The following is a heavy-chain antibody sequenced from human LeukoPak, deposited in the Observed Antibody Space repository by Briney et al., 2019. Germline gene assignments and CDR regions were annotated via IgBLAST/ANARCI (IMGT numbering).Heavy chain of an antibody. CDR3: ARGGLYYYDSSGYYLDY. CDR2: ISAYNGNT. D-gene: IGHD3-22*01. J-gene: IGHJ4*02. CDR1: GYTFTSYG. Sequence: ASVKVSCKASGYTFTSYGISWVRQAPGQGLEWMRWISAYNGNTNYAQKLQGRVTMTTDTSTSTAYMELRSLRSDDTAVYYCARGGLYYYDSSGYYLDYWGQGTLVTVSS. V-gene: IGHV1-18*01.